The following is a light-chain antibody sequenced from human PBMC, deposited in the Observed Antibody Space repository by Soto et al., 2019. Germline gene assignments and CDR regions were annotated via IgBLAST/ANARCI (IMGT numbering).Light chain of an antibody. Sequence: IQLTQCPWAGARSAGGGGQSTCRASQDIGSWFAWYQQKPGKDPKLLIYAASTLHSGVPSRFSGSGSGTDFTLTISCLQSEDFATYYCQQYYSYLITVGKGTQLEIK. CDR1: QDIGSW. V-gene: IGKV1-8*01. CDR3: QQYYSYLIT. J-gene: IGKJ5*01. CDR2: AAS.